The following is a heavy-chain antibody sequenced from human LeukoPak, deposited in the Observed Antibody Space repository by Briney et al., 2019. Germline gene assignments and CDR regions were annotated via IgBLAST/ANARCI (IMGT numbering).Heavy chain of an antibody. CDR3: ARDSHYDRSGHGYYLDF. CDR1: GFTFSSHW. D-gene: IGHD3-22*01. V-gene: IGHV3-7*01. Sequence: GESLRLSCAASGFTFSSHWMSWVRQVPGKGLEWVANIKEDGTEKYYVDSVKGRFTISRDNAKNSLYLQMNSLRAEDTAVYYCARDSHYDRSGHGYYLDFWGQGALVTVSS. J-gene: IGHJ4*02. CDR2: IKEDGTEK.